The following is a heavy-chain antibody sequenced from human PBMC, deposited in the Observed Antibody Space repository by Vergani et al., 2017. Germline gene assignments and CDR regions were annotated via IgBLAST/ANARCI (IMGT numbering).Heavy chain of an antibody. CDR1: GGSISSSSYY. CDR2: LYYSGST. D-gene: IGHD3-10*01. V-gene: IGHV4-39*01. CDR3: ARRTTMVRVVLEIARDYFDY. J-gene: IGHJ4*02. Sequence: QLQLQESGPGLVKPSETLSLTCTVSGGSISSSSYYWGWIRQPPGKGLEWIGTLYYSGSTYYNPSPKSRVTISVDTSKNQFSLKLSSVTAADTAVYYCARRTTMVRVVLEIARDYFDYRGQGTLVTVSS.